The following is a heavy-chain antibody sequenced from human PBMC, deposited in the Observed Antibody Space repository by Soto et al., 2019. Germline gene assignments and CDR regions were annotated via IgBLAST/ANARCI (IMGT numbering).Heavy chain of an antibody. V-gene: IGHV4-31*03. CDR2: IYYSGST. J-gene: IGHJ5*02. CDR1: GGSISSGGYY. Sequence: QVQLQESGPGLVKPSQTLSLTCTVSGGSISSGGYYWSWIRQHPGKGLEWIGYIYYSGSTYYNPSLKSRVTIAVDTSKNQFSLKLSSVTAADTAVYYCARDGCGGDCYSDWFDPWGQGTLVTVSS. CDR3: ARDGCGGDCYSDWFDP. D-gene: IGHD2-21*02.